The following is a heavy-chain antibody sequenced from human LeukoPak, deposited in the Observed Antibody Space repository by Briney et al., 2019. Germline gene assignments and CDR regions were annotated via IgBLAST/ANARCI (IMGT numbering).Heavy chain of an antibody. Sequence: SETLSLTCAVYGGSFSGYYWSWIRQPPGKGLEWIGEINHSGSTNYNPSLKSRVTISVDTSKNQLSLKLSSVTAADTAVYYCARTQLPFYSKGFDYWGQGTLVTVSS. CDR3: ARTQLPFYSKGFDY. J-gene: IGHJ4*02. V-gene: IGHV4-34*01. CDR2: INHSGST. D-gene: IGHD4-11*01. CDR1: GGSFSGYY.